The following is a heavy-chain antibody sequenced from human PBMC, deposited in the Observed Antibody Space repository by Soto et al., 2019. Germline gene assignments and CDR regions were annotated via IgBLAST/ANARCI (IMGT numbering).Heavy chain of an antibody. CDR1: GFTFITAW. CDR2: IKSKNDCGTT. Sequence: PGGSLRLSCAASGFTFITAWMNWVRQAPGKGLEWVGRIKSKNDCGTTDYAAPVKGRFTISRDDSKNTVYLQMNSLRTEDTALYYCAADPPGHGGGYEFDYWGQGTPVTVSS. D-gene: IGHD2-15*01. V-gene: IGHV3-15*07. J-gene: IGHJ4*01. CDR3: AADPPGHGGGYEFDY.